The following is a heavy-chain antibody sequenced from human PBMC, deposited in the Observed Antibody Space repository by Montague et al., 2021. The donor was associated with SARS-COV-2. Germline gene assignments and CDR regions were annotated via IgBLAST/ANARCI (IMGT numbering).Heavy chain of an antibody. D-gene: IGHD6-19*01. V-gene: IGHV4-34*01. CDR1: GGSFSGYY. J-gene: IGHJ6*03. CDR3: ARGLSGSYSGGWVPIALFDFYHYMDV. Sequence: SETLSLTCAVYGGSFSGYYWSWVRRPPGKGLEWIGEITHGGNTXXXPXXXXRVTISVDTSKNQFSLTLTSVTAADAAVYYCARGLSGSYSGGWVPIALFDFYHYMDVWAKGTTVSVSS. CDR2: ITHGGNT.